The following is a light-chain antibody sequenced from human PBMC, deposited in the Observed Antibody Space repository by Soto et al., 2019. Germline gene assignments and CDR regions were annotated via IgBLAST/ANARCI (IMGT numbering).Light chain of an antibody. J-gene: IGLJ1*01. CDR1: SSNIGGNS. CDR3: AEWDDSLSVFYV. CDR2: RND. Sequence: QSALTQPPSASGAPGQRVTISCSGSSSNIGGNSVSWYQQLPGTAPKLLIYRNDQRPSGVPDRFSGSKSGTSASLAISGLRSEDEADYYCAEWDDSLSVFYVFGPGTKVTV. V-gene: IGLV1-47*01.